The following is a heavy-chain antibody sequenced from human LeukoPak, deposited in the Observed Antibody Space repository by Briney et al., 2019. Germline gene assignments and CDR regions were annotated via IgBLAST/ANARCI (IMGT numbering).Heavy chain of an antibody. J-gene: IGHJ5*02. CDR3: ARHRRPVAAGLVDWFDP. D-gene: IGHD6-13*01. CDR2: INPSGGST. CDR1: GYTFTSYY. Sequence: GASVKVSCKASGYTFTSYYMHWVRQAPGQGLEWMGIINPSGGSTSYAQKFQGRVTMTRDTSTSTVYMELSSLRSEDTAVYYCARHRRPVAAGLVDWFDPWGQGTLVSVSS. V-gene: IGHV1-46*01.